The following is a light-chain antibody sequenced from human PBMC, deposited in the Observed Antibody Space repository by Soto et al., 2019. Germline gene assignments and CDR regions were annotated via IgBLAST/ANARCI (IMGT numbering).Light chain of an antibody. CDR2: GAS. CDR1: QSVSSSY. V-gene: IGKV3-20*01. Sequence: EIVLTQSPGTLSLSPGERATLSCRASQSVSSSYLAWYQQKPGQAPRLLIYGASSRATGSPDRFSGSGSGTDFTLTISRLEPEDLAVYYCHQYDSSPLTFGGGTKVEIK. CDR3: HQYDSSPLT. J-gene: IGKJ4*01.